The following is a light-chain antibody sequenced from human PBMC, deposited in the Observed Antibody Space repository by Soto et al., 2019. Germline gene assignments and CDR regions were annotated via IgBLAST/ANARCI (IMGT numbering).Light chain of an antibody. J-gene: IGLJ1*01. CDR3: SSFAGSNNFPYV. CDR1: SSDVGGYNY. Sequence: QSALTQPPSASGSPGHSVTLSCTGTSSDVGGYNYVSWYQQHPGKAPKLIISEVNKRPSGVPDRFSGSKSGNTASLTVSGLQAEDEADYYCSSFAGSNNFPYVFGTGTKLTVL. CDR2: EVN. V-gene: IGLV2-8*01.